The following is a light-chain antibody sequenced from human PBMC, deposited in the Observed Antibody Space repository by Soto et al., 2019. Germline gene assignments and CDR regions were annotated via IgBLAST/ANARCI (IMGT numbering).Light chain of an antibody. CDR3: SSYTSSSTLV. CDR1: SSDVGSYNY. Sequence: QSALTQPASVSGSPGQSITISCTGTSSDVGSYNYVSWYQQHPGKAPKLMIYDVSNRPSGVSNRFSGSKSGNMASLTISGLQAEDEADYYCSSYTSSSTLVFGGGTKLTVL. CDR2: DVS. V-gene: IGLV2-14*01. J-gene: IGLJ2*01.